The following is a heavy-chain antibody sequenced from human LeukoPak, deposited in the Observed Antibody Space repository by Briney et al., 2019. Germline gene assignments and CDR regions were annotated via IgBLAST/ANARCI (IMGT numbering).Heavy chain of an antibody. J-gene: IGHJ3*02. D-gene: IGHD3-10*01. V-gene: IGHV3-30-3*01. CDR1: GFTFSSYA. CDR3: ATEASYDAFDI. Sequence: GGSLRLSCAASGFTFSSYAMHWVRQAPGKGLEWVAVISYDGSNKYYADSVKGRFTISRDNSKNTLYLQMNSLRAEDTAVYYCATEASYDAFDIWGQGTMVTVSS. CDR2: ISYDGSNK.